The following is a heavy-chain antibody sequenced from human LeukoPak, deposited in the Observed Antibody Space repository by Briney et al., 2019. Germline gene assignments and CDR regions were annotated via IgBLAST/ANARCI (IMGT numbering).Heavy chain of an antibody. CDR2: IRAKDYGGTT. D-gene: IGHD2-15*01. J-gene: IGHJ4*02. V-gene: IGHV3-49*02. Sequence: GGSLRLSCTTSGFTFGNFPITWVRQAPGKGLEWVGYIRAKDYGGTTEYAAAVKGRLTISRDDSKGIGYLQMNDLQTDDTGVYYCTRGSGRFEYWGQGTLVTVSS. CDR3: TRGSGRFEY. CDR1: GFTFGNFP.